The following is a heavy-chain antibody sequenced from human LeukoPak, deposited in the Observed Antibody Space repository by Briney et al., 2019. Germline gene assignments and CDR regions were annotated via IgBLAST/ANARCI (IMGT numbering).Heavy chain of an antibody. D-gene: IGHD3-16*01. CDR1: GGSISTYY. CDR3: ARRGDYFDY. CDR2: IYSSGST. Sequence: SETLSLTCTVSGGSISTYYWNWIRQPAGKGLEWIGRIYSSGSTSYNPSLKSRVTMSVDTSKNQFSLNLSSVTAADTAVYYCARRGDYFDYWGQGTLVTVSS. J-gene: IGHJ4*02. V-gene: IGHV4-4*07.